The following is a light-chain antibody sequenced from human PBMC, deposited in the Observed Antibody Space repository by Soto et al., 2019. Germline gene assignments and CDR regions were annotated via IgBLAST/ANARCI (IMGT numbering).Light chain of an antibody. V-gene: IGKV3-20*01. J-gene: IGKJ1*01. CDR3: QHYVTSLTT. CDR1: QSVTSNY. CDR2: GAS. Sequence: EVGFTQSPCTLSLSPGERATLSCGASQSVTSNYLAWYQQKPGQAPRLLIFGASIRVKGIPDRFIGSGSGTDFTLTISRLEPEDFAVYYCQHYVTSLTTFGQGTKVDIK.